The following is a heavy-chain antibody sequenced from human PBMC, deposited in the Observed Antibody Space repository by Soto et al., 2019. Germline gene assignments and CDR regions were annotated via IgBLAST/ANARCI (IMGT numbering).Heavy chain of an antibody. V-gene: IGHV4-30-2*01. CDR2: IYHSGST. CDR3: ARGGFITFGGVIVNPGAFDI. D-gene: IGHD3-16*02. CDR1: GGSISSGGYS. J-gene: IGHJ3*02. Sequence: QLQLQESGSGLVKPSQTLSLTCAVSGGSISSGGYSWSWIRQPPGKGLEWIGYIYHSGSTYYNPSLKSRVTISVGRSKNQFSLKLSSVTAADTAVYYCARGGFITFGGVIVNPGAFDIWGQGTMVTVSS.